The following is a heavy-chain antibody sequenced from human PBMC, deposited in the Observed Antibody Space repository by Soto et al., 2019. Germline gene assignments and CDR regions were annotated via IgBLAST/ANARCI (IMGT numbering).Heavy chain of an antibody. CDR1: GYTFTSYG. CDR3: ARCPSGIVVVPAAVYGMDV. CDR2: ISAYNGNT. V-gene: IGHV1-18*01. D-gene: IGHD2-2*01. Sequence: QVQLVQSGAEVKKPGASVKVSCKASGYTFTSYGISWVRQAPGQGLEWMGWISAYNGNTNYAQKLQGRVNMTKDISTRTAYMELRSLGSDDTAVYYCARCPSGIVVVPAAVYGMDVWGQGTTVTVSS. J-gene: IGHJ6*02.